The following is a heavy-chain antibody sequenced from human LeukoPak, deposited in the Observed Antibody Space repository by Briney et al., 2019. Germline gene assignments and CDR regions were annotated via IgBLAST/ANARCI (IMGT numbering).Heavy chain of an antibody. CDR3: ARDNYYDSSGFDY. V-gene: IGHV4-59*01. CDR2: IYYSGST. Sequence: SETLSLTCTVSGGSISSYYWSWIRQPPGKGLEWIGCIYYSGSTNYNPSLKSRVTISVDTSKNQFSLKLSSVTAADTAVYYCARDNYYDSSGFDYWGQGTLVTVSS. D-gene: IGHD3-22*01. CDR1: GGSISSYY. J-gene: IGHJ4*02.